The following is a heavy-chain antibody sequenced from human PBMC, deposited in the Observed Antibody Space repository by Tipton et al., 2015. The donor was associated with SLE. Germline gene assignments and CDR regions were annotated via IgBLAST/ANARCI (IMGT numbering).Heavy chain of an antibody. V-gene: IGHV4-38-2*01. CDR3: ACQYSSSYNWFDP. CDR2: IYYSGST. CDR1: GYSISSGYY. Sequence: TLSLTCAVSGYSISSGYYWGWVRQPPGKGLEWIGSIYYSGSTYHNPSLKSRVTISVDTSKNQFSLKLSSVTAADTAVYYCACQYSSSYNWFDPWGQGTLVTVSS. J-gene: IGHJ5*02. D-gene: IGHD6-6*01.